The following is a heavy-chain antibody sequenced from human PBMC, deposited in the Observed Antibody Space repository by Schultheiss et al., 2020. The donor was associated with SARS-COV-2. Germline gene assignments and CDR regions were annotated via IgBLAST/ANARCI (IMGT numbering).Heavy chain of an antibody. CDR2: IYHSGST. J-gene: IGHJ3*02. Sequence: SETLSLTCAVSGYSISSGYYWGWIRQPPGKGLEWIGSIYHSGSTNYNPSLKSRVTISVDTSKNQFSLKLSSVTAADTAVYYCARIAGNTMIVVVIGAFDIWGQGKMVTISS. CDR3: ARIAGNTMIVVVIGAFDI. D-gene: IGHD3-22*01. CDR1: GYSISSGYY. V-gene: IGHV4-38-2*01.